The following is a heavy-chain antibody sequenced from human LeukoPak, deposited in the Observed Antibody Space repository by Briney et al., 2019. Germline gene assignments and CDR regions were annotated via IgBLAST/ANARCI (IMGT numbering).Heavy chain of an antibody. CDR2: INTCSSGT. J-gene: IGHJ4*02. Sequence: ASVKVSCKASVYTFSHYYMHWVRQAPGERLEWLGWINTCSSGTNYAQKFQGRVTMTRDTSITTAYMELSRLRSDDTAVYYCARVRVFSGYAGSDYWGQGTLVTVSS. V-gene: IGHV1-2*02. D-gene: IGHD5-12*01. CDR3: ARVRVFSGYAGSDY. CDR1: VYTFSHYY.